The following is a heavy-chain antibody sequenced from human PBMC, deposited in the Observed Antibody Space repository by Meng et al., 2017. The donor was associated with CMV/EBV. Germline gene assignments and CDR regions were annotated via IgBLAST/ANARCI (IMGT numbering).Heavy chain of an antibody. Sequence: GESLKISCAASGFTFSSYEMNWVRQAPGKGLEWVSYISSSGSTIYYADSVKGRFTISRDNAKNSLYLQMNSLRAEDTAVYYCARGLTIFGVAPQKSDLWGRGTLVTVSS. CDR1: GFTFSSYE. CDR2: ISSSGSTI. CDR3: ARGLTIFGVAPQKSDL. V-gene: IGHV3-48*03. D-gene: IGHD3-3*01. J-gene: IGHJ2*01.